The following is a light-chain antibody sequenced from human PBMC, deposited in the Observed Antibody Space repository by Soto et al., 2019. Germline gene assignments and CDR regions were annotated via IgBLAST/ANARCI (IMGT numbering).Light chain of an antibody. CDR1: SSDIGGYKY. CDR2: EVS. CDR3: SSYAGTNSYVL. V-gene: IGLV2-8*01. Sequence: QAVVTQPPSASGSPGQSVTISCTGTSSDIGGYKYVSWYQQHPGKAPKFLIYEVSKRPSGVPDRFSGSKSGNTASLTVSGLQAEDEAEYYCSSYAGTNSYVLVVGGTKLTVL. J-gene: IGLJ2*01.